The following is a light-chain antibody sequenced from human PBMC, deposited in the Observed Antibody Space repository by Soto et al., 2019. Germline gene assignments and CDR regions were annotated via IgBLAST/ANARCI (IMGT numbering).Light chain of an antibody. Sequence: DIQMTQSPSTRSASVGDRVTITCRASQSISSWLAWYQQKPGKAPKLLFYEASRLESGVPSRFSGSGSGTEFTPTISSLQPDDFATYYTQQYKSYPWPFGQRTNVEIK. J-gene: IGKJ1*01. CDR3: QQYKSYPWP. V-gene: IGKV1-5*01. CDR2: EAS. CDR1: QSISSW.